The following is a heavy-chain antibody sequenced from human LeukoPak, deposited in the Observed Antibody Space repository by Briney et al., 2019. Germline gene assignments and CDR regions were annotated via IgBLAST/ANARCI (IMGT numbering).Heavy chain of an antibody. CDR3: AREGSSTIFFGSGTHSGGAFDI. V-gene: IGHV3-33*01. Sequence: GGSLRLSCAASGFTSRNNGIHWVPPPPERGGGWGAIIWKEGRNKYYGDSVKGRFTISRDNSKNTAYLQMNSLRGEDTALYYCAREGSSTIFFGSGTHSGGAFDIWGQGAVVTVSS. CDR1: GFTSRNNG. J-gene: IGHJ3*02. CDR2: IWKEGRNK. D-gene: IGHD3-10*01.